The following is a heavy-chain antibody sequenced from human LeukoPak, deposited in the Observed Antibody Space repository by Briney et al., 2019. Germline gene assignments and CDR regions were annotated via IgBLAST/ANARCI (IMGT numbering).Heavy chain of an antibody. D-gene: IGHD3-10*01. CDR3: ARGGTMVRGASYYYGMDV. CDR1: GYTFTSYG. V-gene: IGHV1-18*04. J-gene: IGHJ6*04. Sequence: GASVKVSCKASGYTFTSYGISWVRQAPGQGLEWMGWVSAYNGNTNYAQKLQGRVTMTTDTSTSTAYMELRSLRSDDTAVYYCARGGTMVRGASYYYGMDVWGKGTTVTVSS. CDR2: VSAYNGNT.